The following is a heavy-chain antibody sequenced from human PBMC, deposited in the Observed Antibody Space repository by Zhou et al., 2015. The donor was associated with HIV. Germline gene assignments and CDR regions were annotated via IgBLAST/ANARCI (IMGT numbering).Heavy chain of an antibody. CDR1: GGTFSSYA. CDR3: ATHGITMIVVGNKYFQH. J-gene: IGHJ1*01. Sequence: QVQLVQSGAEVKKPGSSVKVSCKASGGTFSSYAISWVRQAPGQGLEWMGGIIPIFGTANYAQKFQGRVTITADESTSTAYMELSSLRSEDTAVYYCATHGITMIVVGNKYFQHWGQGTLVTVSS. D-gene: IGHD3-22*01. CDR2: IIPIFGTA. V-gene: IGHV1-69*01.